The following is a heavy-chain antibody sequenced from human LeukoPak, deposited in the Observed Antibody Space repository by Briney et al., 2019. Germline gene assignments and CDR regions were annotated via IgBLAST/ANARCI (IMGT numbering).Heavy chain of an antibody. CDR2: IKEDGSLK. V-gene: IGHV3-7*01. Sequence: PGGSLRLSCTVSGFTFRSSWMAWVRQAPGRGLEWVAIIKEDGSLKYYVDSVKGRFTISRDNAKNSLSLQMNSLRVEDTAVYYCARDPERGAIDYWGQGTLVTVSS. CDR3: ARDPERGAIDY. D-gene: IGHD3-10*01. J-gene: IGHJ4*02. CDR1: GFTFRSSW.